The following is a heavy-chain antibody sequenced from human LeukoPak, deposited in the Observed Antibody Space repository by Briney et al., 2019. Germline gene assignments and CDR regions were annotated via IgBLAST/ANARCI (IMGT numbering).Heavy chain of an antibody. CDR3: ARARQQLVWANWFDP. Sequence: ASVKVPFKASGYTCSSYGISWVRQAPGQGLEWMGWISAYNGKTKYAQKLQGRVTITTETSTSTAYMELRSLRSDDTAVYYCARARQQLVWANWFDPWGEGTLVTVSS. CDR2: ISAYNGKT. V-gene: IGHV1-18*01. CDR1: GYTCSSYG. D-gene: IGHD6-13*01. J-gene: IGHJ5*02.